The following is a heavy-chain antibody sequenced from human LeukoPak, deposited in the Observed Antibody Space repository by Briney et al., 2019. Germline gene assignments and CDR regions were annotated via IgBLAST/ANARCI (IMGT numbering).Heavy chain of an antibody. D-gene: IGHD3-22*01. CDR2: ISAYNGNT. CDR3: ARDYCDSSGYLLFWFDP. Sequence: ASVKVSCKASGYTFTSYGISWVRQAPGQGLEWMGWISAYNGNTNYAQKLQGRVTMTTDTSTSTAYMELRSLRSDDTAVYYCARDYCDSSGYLLFWFDPWGQGTLVTVSS. V-gene: IGHV1-18*01. J-gene: IGHJ5*02. CDR1: GYTFTSYG.